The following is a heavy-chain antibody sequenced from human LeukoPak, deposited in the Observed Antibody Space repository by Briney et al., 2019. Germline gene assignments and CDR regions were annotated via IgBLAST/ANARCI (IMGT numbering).Heavy chain of an antibody. V-gene: IGHV4-30-2*01. D-gene: IGHD4-17*01. Sequence: SETLSLTCAVSGGSISSGGYSWSWIRQPPGKGLEWIGYIYHSGSTYYNPSLKSRVTISVDRSKNQFSLKLSSVTAADTAVYYCAGNDYEFDYWGQGTLVTVSS. CDR1: GGSISSGGYS. CDR2: IYHSGST. J-gene: IGHJ4*02. CDR3: AGNDYEFDY.